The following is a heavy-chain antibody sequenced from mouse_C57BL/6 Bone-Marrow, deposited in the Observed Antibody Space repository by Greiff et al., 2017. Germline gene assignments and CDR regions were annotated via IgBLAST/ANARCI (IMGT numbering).Heavy chain of an antibody. CDR1: GFTFSSYG. CDR3: AVFITTRDFDY. Sequence: VQGVESGGDLVKPGGSLKLSCAASGFTFSSYGMSWVRQTPDKRLEWVATISSGGSYTYYPDSVKGRFTISRDNAKNTLYLQMSSLKSEDTAMYYCAVFITTRDFDYWGQGTTLTVSS. CDR2: ISSGGSYT. D-gene: IGHD1-1*01. J-gene: IGHJ2*01. V-gene: IGHV5-6*01.